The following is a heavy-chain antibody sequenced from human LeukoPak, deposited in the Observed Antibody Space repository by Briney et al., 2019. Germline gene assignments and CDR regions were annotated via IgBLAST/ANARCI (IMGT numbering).Heavy chain of an antibody. CDR2: IYYSGST. V-gene: IGHV4-39*01. D-gene: IGHD3-22*01. CDR3: ARQRATYYYDSSGPSWYFDL. J-gene: IGHJ2*01. Sequence: SETLPLTCTVSGGSISSSSYYWGWIRQPPGKGLEWIGSIYYSGSTYYNPSLKSRVTISVDTSKNQFSLKLSSVTAADTAVYYCARQRATYYYDSSGPSWYFDLWGRGTLVTVSS. CDR1: GGSISSSSYY.